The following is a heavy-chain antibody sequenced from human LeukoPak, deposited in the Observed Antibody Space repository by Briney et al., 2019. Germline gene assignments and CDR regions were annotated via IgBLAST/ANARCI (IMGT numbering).Heavy chain of an antibody. Sequence: GGSLRLSCAASGFTFSGYGMHWVRQAPGKGLEWVAIIWYDGSIKYYTDSVKGRFTISRDNSKNTMYLQMNSLRVEDTAVYYCARGLRGVRGVDYVFDIWGQGTMVTVSS. CDR3: ARGLRGVRGVDYVFDI. J-gene: IGHJ3*02. D-gene: IGHD3-10*01. CDR1: GFTFSGYG. V-gene: IGHV3-33*01. CDR2: IWYDGSIK.